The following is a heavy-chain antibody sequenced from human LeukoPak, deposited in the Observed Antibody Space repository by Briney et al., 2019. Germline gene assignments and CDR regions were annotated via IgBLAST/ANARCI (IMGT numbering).Heavy chain of an antibody. Sequence: SVKVSCKASGGTFSSYAISWVRQAPGQGLEWMGGIIPIFGTANYAQKFQGRVTITADKSTSTAYMELRSLRSDDTAVYYCARVGATPFDYWGQGTLVTVSS. CDR1: GGTFSSYA. CDR3: ARVGATPFDY. D-gene: IGHD1-26*01. J-gene: IGHJ4*02. CDR2: IIPIFGTA. V-gene: IGHV1-69*06.